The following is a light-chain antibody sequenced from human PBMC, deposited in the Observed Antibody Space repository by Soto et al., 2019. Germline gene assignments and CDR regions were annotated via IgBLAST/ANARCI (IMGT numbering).Light chain of an antibody. Sequence: EIELTQSPGTLSLSPGERATLSCRASQSVDRSQLAWYQQKTGQAPRLLIYGVSSRATGIPDRFSGSGSGTDFTLTISRLEPEDCAVYYCQQYSISYTFGQGTKLEIK. V-gene: IGKV3-20*01. CDR3: QQYSISYT. CDR1: QSVDRSQ. CDR2: GVS. J-gene: IGKJ2*01.